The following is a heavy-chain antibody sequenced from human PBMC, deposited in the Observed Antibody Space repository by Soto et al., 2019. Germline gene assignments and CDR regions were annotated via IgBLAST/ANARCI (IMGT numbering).Heavy chain of an antibody. CDR3: ARDEGLGVNYYYYGMDV. J-gene: IGHJ6*02. V-gene: IGHV3-33*01. Sequence: QVQLVESGGGVVQPGRSLRLSCAASGFTFSSYGMHWVRQAPGKGLEWVAVIWYDGSNKYYADSVKGRFTISRDNSKNTLYLQMNCLRAEDTAVYYCARDEGLGVNYYYYGMDVWGQGTTVTVSS. D-gene: IGHD3-10*01. CDR2: IWYDGSNK. CDR1: GFTFSSYG.